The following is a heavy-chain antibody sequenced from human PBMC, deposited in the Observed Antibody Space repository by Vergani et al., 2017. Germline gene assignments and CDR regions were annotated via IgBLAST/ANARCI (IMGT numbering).Heavy chain of an antibody. CDR3: AKDGYCSGGSCYQRSPDYGMDV. CDR1: GFTFSSYW. CDR2: INSDGSST. D-gene: IGHD2-15*01. Sequence: EVQLVESGGGLVQPGGSLRLSCAASGFTFSSYWMHWVRQAPGKGLVWVSRINSDGSSTSYADSVKGRFTISRDNAKNTLYLQMNSLRAEDTALYYCAKDGYCSGGSCYQRSPDYGMDVWGQGTTVTVSS. J-gene: IGHJ6*02. V-gene: IGHV3-74*01.